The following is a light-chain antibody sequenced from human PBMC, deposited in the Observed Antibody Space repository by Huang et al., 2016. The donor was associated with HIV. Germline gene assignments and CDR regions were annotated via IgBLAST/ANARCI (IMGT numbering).Light chain of an antibody. Sequence: DIVMTQSPDSLAVSLGERATIDCKSSRVLLCSSNNKNYLAGYQQKPGQPPRLLISWASTRRSGVPDRFSGSVSGTDFTLTISSLQAEDVAVYYCQQYYTTPLFTFGPGTKVDIK. CDR2: WAS. CDR1: RVLLCSSNNKNY. J-gene: IGKJ3*01. V-gene: IGKV4-1*01. CDR3: QQYYTTPLFT.